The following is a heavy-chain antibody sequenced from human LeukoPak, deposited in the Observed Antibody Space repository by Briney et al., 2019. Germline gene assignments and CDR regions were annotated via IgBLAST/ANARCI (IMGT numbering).Heavy chain of an antibody. CDR1: GFTFSSYA. J-gene: IGHJ4*02. Sequence: PGGSLRLSCAASGFTFSSYALSWVRQAPGKGLECVSAISGSGGSTYSADSLKGRFTISRDNSKNTLYLQMNSLRAEDTAVYYCAKDESSGYYYFDHWGQGTLVTVSS. CDR2: ISGSGGST. CDR3: AKDESSGYYYFDH. D-gene: IGHD3-22*01. V-gene: IGHV3-23*01.